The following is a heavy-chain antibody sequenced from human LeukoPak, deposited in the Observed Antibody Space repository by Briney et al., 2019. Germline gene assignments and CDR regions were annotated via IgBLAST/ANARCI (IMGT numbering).Heavy chain of an antibody. Sequence: KPSETLSLTCAVYGGSFSGYYWSWVRQPPGKGLEWIGYIDYSGYTNYNPSLKSRLTISIDTSKNQFSLTLRSVTAADTAVYYCARETHYYYDTSGHYDGWGQGTLVTVSS. D-gene: IGHD3-22*01. J-gene: IGHJ4*02. CDR2: IDYSGYT. CDR1: GGSFSGYY. V-gene: IGHV4-59*13. CDR3: ARETHYYYDTSGHYDG.